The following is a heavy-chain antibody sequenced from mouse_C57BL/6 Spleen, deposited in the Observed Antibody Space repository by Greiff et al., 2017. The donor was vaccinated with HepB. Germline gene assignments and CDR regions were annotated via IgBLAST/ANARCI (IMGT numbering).Heavy chain of an antibody. D-gene: IGHD4-1*01. Sequence: EVPLLASGGGFVKPGWSLPLSCASSGFSFRVYVMHCVRLAPEKCLEWVAYLSSGSSTIYYADTVKGRFTISRDNAKNTLFLQMTSLRSEDTAMYYCASNWDWYFDVWGTGTTVTVSS. V-gene: IGHV5-17*01. J-gene: IGHJ1*03. CDR1: GFSFRVYV. CDR3: ASNWDWYFDV. CDR2: LSSGSSTI.